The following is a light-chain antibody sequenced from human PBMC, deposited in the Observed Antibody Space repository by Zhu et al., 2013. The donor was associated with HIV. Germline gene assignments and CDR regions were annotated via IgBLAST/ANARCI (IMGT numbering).Light chain of an antibody. J-gene: IGLJ2*01. V-gene: IGLV2-23*02. CDR1: NDYIGRYNL. CDR3: SSHADVFKLI. CDR2: EVS. Sequence: QSALTQPASVSGFPGQSITISCVGTNDYIGRYNLVSWFQHRPGEAPQVIIYEVSMRPSGISDRFSGSKSGNTASLTISNLQPVDEAVYYCSSHADVFKLIFGGGTKLVVL.